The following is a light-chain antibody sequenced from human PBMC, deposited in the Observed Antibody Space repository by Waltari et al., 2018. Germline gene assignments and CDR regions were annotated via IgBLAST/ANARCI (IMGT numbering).Light chain of an antibody. Sequence: QSALTQPRSVSGSPGQSVTMSCTGTSSDVGGYNYASWHQQNPGKAPKLIIYDVTKRPPGVPDRFSGSKSGNTASLSISGLQADDEADYYCCSYAGSYTYVVFGGGTKLTVL. CDR1: SSDVGGYNY. V-gene: IGLV2-11*01. J-gene: IGLJ2*01. CDR2: DVT. CDR3: CSYAGSYTYVV.